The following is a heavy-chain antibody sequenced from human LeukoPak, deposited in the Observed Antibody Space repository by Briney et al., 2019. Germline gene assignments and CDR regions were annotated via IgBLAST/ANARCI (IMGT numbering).Heavy chain of an antibody. CDR1: GYTFTTYG. V-gene: IGHV1-18*01. J-gene: IGHJ6*03. CDR3: AKLNYASGSYSTYSYYYMDV. CDR2: ISAYNGNT. Sequence: ASVMVSCKASGYTFTTYGISWVRQAPGQGLEWMGWISAYNGNTNYAQKLQGRATMTTDTSTSTAYMELRSLRSDDTAVYYCAKLNYASGSYSTYSYYYMDVWGKGTTVTISS. D-gene: IGHD3-10*01.